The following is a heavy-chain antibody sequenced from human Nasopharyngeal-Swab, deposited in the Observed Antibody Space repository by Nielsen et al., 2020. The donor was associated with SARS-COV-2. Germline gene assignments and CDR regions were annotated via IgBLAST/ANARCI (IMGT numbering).Heavy chain of an antibody. CDR3: ARPVDTAMVTLGY. J-gene: IGHJ4*02. V-gene: IGHV5-10-1*01. Sequence: VRQMPGKGLEWMGRIDPSDSYTNYSPSFQGRVTISADKSISTAYLQWRSLKASDTAMYYCARPVDTAMVTLGYWGQGTLVTVSS. CDR2: IDPSDSYT. D-gene: IGHD5-18*01.